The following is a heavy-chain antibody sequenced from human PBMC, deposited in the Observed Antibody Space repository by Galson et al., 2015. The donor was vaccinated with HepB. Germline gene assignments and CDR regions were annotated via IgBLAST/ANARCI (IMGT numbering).Heavy chain of an antibody. CDR2: ISGYNGKT. J-gene: IGHJ4*02. CDR1: GYTFSNYG. CDR3: SRDGRSYGFY. V-gene: IGHV1-18*01. Sequence: SVKVSCKASGYTFSNYGFTWVRQAPGQGLEWMGWISGYNGKTKYAQKFQDRVTLTTDASRNTVYMEVRNLRSDDTAVYYCSRDGRSYGFYWGQGTLVTVS. D-gene: IGHD5-18*01.